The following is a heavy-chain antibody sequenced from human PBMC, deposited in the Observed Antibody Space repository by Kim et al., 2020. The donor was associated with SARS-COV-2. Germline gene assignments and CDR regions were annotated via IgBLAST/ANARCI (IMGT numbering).Heavy chain of an antibody. D-gene: IGHD4-17*01. CDR2: IYYSGST. J-gene: IGHJ6*02. CDR3: ARDVMTTVVAGMDV. V-gene: IGHV4-39*02. CDR1: GGSISSSSYY. Sequence: SETLSLTCTVSGGSISSSSYYWGWIRQPPGKGLEWIGSIYYSGSTYYNPSLKSRVTISVDTSKNQFSLKLSSVTAADTAVYYCARDVMTTVVAGMDVWGQGTTVTVSS.